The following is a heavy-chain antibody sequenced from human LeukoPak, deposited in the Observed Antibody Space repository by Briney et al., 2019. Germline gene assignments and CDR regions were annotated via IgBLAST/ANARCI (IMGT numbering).Heavy chain of an antibody. CDR1: GFTFGDYA. J-gene: IGHJ4*02. D-gene: IGHD4-11*01. Sequence: GGSLRLSCTASGFTFGDYAISWVRQAPGKGLEWVGFIRSKTYGGTTEYAASVKGRFTISRDDSKSIAYLQMYSLITEDTAVYYCTRDDFSNYYLLDYWGQGTLVTVSS. V-gene: IGHV3-49*04. CDR2: IRSKTYGGTT. CDR3: TRDDFSNYYLLDY.